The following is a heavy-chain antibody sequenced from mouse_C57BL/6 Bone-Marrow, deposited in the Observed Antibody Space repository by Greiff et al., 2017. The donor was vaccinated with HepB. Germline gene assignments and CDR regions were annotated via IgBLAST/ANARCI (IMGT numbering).Heavy chain of an antibody. D-gene: IGHD1-1*01. CDR1: GFSLTSYG. CDR3: AKNGGSSYCYAMDY. CDR2: IWRGGST. Sequence: QVQLQQSGPGLVQPSQSLSITCTVSGFSLTSYGVHWVRQSPGKGLEWLGVIWRGGSTDYNAAFMSRLSITKDNSKSQVFVKMNSLQADDTAIYYCAKNGGSSYCYAMDYGGQGTSVTVSS. J-gene: IGHJ4*01. V-gene: IGHV2-5*01.